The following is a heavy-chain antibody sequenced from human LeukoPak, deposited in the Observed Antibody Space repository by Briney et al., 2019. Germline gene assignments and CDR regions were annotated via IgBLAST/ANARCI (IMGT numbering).Heavy chain of an antibody. J-gene: IGHJ4*02. Sequence: SQTLSLTCAVSGDIFSSANTAWNWSRQSRSRGLEWLVRTYYRSNWFTDYAVSVKSRITINPHTSKNQFSLQLNSLPPEDTAVYYCARGWGFDFWGQGTLVTVSS. V-gene: IGHV6-1*01. CDR1: GDIFSSANTA. D-gene: IGHD7-27*01. CDR2: TYYRSNWFT. CDR3: ARGWGFDF.